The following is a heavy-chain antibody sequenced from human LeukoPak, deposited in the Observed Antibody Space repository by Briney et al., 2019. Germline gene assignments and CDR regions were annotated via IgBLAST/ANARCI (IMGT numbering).Heavy chain of an antibody. V-gene: IGHV4-39*01. J-gene: IGHJ3*02. CDR1: GGSISSSSNY. Sequence: SETLSLTCTVSGGSISSSSNYWGWARQPPGKGLEWIGSIYYSGSTYYNPSRKSRVTTSVDTSKNQFSLKLSSVTAADTVIYYCAGNIAVAGFDAFDIWGQGTMVTVSS. D-gene: IGHD6-19*01. CDR3: AGNIAVAGFDAFDI. CDR2: IYYSGST.